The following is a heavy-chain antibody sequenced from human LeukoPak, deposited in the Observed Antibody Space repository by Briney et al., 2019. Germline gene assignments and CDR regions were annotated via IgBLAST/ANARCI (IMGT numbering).Heavy chain of an antibody. CDR3: ARQGIQLWPRGAFDI. V-gene: IGHV4-39*01. CDR2: IYYSGST. J-gene: IGHJ3*02. CDR1: GGSISSSSYY. Sequence: SETLSLTCTVSGGSISSSSYYWGWIRQPPGEGLEWIGSIYYSGSTYYNPSLKSRVTISVDTSKNQFSLKLSSVTAADTAVYYCARQGIQLWPRGAFDIWGQGTMVTVSS. D-gene: IGHD5-18*01.